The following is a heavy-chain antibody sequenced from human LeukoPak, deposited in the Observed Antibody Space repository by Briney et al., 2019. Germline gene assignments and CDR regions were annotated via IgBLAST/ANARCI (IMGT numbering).Heavy chain of an antibody. CDR3: ARDRGGGGWSDNFDY. CDR1: GFTFSSYA. V-gene: IGHV3-30*04. J-gene: IGHJ4*02. D-gene: IGHD6-19*01. CDR2: ISYDGSNK. Sequence: PGRSLRLSCAASGFTFSSYAMHWVRQAPGKGLEWVAVISYDGSNKYYADSVKGRFTISRDNSKNTLYLQMNSLRAEDTAVYYCARDRGGGGWSDNFDYWGQGTLVTVSS.